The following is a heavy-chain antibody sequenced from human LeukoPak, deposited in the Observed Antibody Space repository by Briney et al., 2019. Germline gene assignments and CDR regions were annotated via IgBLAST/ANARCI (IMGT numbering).Heavy chain of an antibody. CDR1: GYTFTSYD. Sequence: ASVKVSCKASGYTFTSYDINWVRQATGQGLEWMGWMNPNSGNTGYAQKFQGRVIITRNTSISTAYMELSSLTPEDSAVYYCARRDCTGGSCRTRIFDYWGQGTLVTVSS. V-gene: IGHV1-8*03. CDR3: ARRDCTGGSCRTRIFDY. J-gene: IGHJ4*02. CDR2: MNPNSGNT. D-gene: IGHD2-15*01.